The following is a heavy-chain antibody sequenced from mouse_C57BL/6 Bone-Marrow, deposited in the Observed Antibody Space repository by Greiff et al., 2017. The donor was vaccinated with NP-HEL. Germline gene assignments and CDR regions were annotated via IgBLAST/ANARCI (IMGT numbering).Heavy chain of an antibody. J-gene: IGHJ3*01. CDR2: IWWDDDK. D-gene: IGHD4-1*01. V-gene: IGHV8-8*01. Sequence: QVTLKESGPGILQPSQTLSLTCSFSGFSLSTFGMGVGWIRQPSGKGLEWLAHIWWDDDKYYNPALKSRLTISKDTSKNQVFLKIANVDTADTATYSCARIARLGRSLAWFAYWGQGTLVTVSA. CDR3: ARIARLGRSLAWFAY. CDR1: GFSLSTFGMG.